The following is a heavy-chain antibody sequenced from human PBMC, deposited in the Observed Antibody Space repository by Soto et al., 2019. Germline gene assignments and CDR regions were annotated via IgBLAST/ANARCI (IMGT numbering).Heavy chain of an antibody. CDR2: IDWNDDK. D-gene: IGHD3-22*01. CDR1: GFSLTTSGLG. V-gene: IGHV2-5*01. J-gene: IGHJ4*02. CDR3: AHRNLYDSSSYDY. Sequence: QITLKESGPALVKPTQTLTLTCTFSGFSLTTSGLGVGWIRQPPGKALEWLALIDWNDDKRYSPSLKSRRTITNSTSKHQVVHTMNNMDPVDTATYYCAHRNLYDSSSYDYWGQGTLVTVSS.